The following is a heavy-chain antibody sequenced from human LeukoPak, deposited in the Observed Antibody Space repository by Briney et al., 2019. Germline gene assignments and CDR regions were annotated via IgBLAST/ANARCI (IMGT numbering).Heavy chain of an antibody. Sequence: ASVKVSCKASGYTFTGYYMHWVRQAPGQGLEWMGWINPNSGGTNYAQKFQGRVTMTRDTSISTAYMELSRLRSDDTAVYYCARVFSIAAAGTGILRYWGQGTLVTVSS. CDR2: INPNSGGT. V-gene: IGHV1-2*02. CDR3: ARVFSIAAAGTGILRY. CDR1: GYTFTGYY. J-gene: IGHJ4*02. D-gene: IGHD6-13*01.